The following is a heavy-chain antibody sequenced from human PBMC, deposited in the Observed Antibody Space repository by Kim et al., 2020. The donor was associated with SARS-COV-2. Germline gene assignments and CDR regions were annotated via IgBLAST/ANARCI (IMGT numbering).Heavy chain of an antibody. CDR3: ARDGYCSGGSCYSKY. Sequence: GGSLRLSCAASGFTFSDYYMSWIRQAPGKGLEWVSYISSSSSYTNYADSVKGRFTISRDNAKNSLYLQMNSLRAEDTAVYYCARDGYCSGGSCYSKYWGQGTLVTVSS. CDR1: GFTFSDYY. CDR2: ISSSSSYT. J-gene: IGHJ4*02. D-gene: IGHD2-15*01. V-gene: IGHV3-11*05.